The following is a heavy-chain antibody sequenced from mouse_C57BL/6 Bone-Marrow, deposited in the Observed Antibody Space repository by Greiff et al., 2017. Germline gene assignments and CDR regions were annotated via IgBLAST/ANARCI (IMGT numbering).Heavy chain of an antibody. V-gene: IGHV5-9-1*02. CDR1: GFTFSSYA. CDR2: ISSGGDYI. J-gene: IGHJ4*01. D-gene: IGHD1-1*01. Sequence: EVKLMESGEGLVKPGGSLKLSCAASGFTFSSYAMSWVRQTPEKRLEWVAYISSGGDYISYADTVKGRFTISRDNARNTLYLQMSSLKSEDTAMYYCTSLYYGSSYAMDYWGQGTSGTVSS. CDR3: TSLYYGSSYAMDY.